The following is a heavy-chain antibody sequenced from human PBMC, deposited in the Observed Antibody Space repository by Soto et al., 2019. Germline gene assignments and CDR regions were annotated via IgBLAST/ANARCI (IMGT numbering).Heavy chain of an antibody. V-gene: IGHV3-30*18. J-gene: IGHJ4*01. CDR3: AKGGRITIFGLDY. D-gene: IGHD3-3*01. CDR1: GFTFSSYG. CDR2: ISYDGSNK. Sequence: PGGSLRLSCAASGFTFSSYGMHWVRQAPGKGLEWVAVISYDGSNKYYADSVKGRFTISRDNSKNTLYLQMNSLRAEDTAVYYCAKGGRITIFGLDYWGHGTLVTVSS.